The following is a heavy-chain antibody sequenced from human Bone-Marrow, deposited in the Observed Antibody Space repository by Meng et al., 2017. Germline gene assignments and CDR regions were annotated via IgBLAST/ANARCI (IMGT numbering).Heavy chain of an antibody. CDR3: ARDLWQLVDLRGTTLDYYYYYGMDV. V-gene: IGHV3-74*01. CDR1: GFTFSSYW. CDR2: INSDGSST. Sequence: GESLKISCAASGFTFSSYWMHWVRQAPGKGLVWVSRINSDGSSTSYADSVKGRFTISRDNAKNSLYLQMNSLRAEDTAVYYCARDLWQLVDLRGTTLDYYYYYGMDVWGQGTMVTVSS. D-gene: IGHD6-6*01. J-gene: IGHJ6*02.